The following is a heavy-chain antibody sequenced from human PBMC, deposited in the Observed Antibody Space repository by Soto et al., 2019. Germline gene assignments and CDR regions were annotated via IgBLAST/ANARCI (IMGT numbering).Heavy chain of an antibody. CDR1: GYTFTTYA. CDR3: ARDGITGTATLDY. CDR2: INAGPGNT. Sequence: GASVKVSCKASGYTFTTYAIHWVRQAPGQRLEWMGWINAGPGNTKYSQNFQGRVTITRDTSASTAYMELSSLRSEDTAVYYCARDGITGTATLDYWGQGTLVTVSS. V-gene: IGHV1-3*01. D-gene: IGHD1-20*01. J-gene: IGHJ4*02.